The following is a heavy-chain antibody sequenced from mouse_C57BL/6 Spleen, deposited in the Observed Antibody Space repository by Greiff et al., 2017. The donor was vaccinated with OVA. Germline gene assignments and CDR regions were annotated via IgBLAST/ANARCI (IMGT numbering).Heavy chain of an antibody. CDR3: ARNRYGSSYHHWYFDV. Sequence: QVQLKQSGPGLVQPSQSLSITCTVSGFSLTSYGVHWVRQSPGKGLEWLGVIWSGGSTDYNAAFISRLSISKDNSKSQVFFKMNSLQADDTAIYYCARNRYGSSYHHWYFDVWGTGTTVTVSS. V-gene: IGHV2-2*01. CDR1: GFSLTSYG. J-gene: IGHJ1*03. D-gene: IGHD1-1*01. CDR2: IWSGGST.